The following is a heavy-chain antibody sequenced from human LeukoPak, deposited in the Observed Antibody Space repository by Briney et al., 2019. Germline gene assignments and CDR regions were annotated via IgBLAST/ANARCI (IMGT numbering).Heavy chain of an antibody. CDR2: IIPIFGTA. CDR3: AVVYYYYYYMDV. CDR1: GGTFSSYA. V-gene: IGHV1-69*05. Sequence: GSSVKVSCKAFGGTFSSYAISWVRQAPGQGLEWMGRIIPIFGTANYAQKFQGRVTITTDESTSTAYMELSSLRSEDTAVYYCAVVYYYYYYMDVWGKGTTVTVSS. J-gene: IGHJ6*03.